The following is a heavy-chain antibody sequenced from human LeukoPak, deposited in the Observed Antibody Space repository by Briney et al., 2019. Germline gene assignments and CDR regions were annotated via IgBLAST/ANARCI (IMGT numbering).Heavy chain of an antibody. V-gene: IGHV3-7*03. CDR2: IKPDESEK. CDR3: AKDPSLIVVVPAAPLDY. D-gene: IGHD2-2*01. J-gene: IGHJ4*02. CDR1: GITFSTSW. Sequence: PGGSLRLSCAASGITFSTSWMSWVRQAPGKGLEWVANIKPDESEKYYVDSVKGRFTISRDNSKNTLYLQMNSLRAEDTAVYYCAKDPSLIVVVPAAPLDYWGQGTLVTVSS.